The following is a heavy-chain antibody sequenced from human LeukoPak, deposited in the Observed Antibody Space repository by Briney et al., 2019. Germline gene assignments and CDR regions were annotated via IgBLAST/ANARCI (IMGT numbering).Heavy chain of an antibody. J-gene: IGHJ4*02. V-gene: IGHV3-7*01. Sequence: GGSLRLSCAASGFIFSSYWMSWVRQAPGKGLEWVANIKEDGSEKYYVDSVKGRFTISRDNAKNSLYLQMNSLRAEDTAVYYCARDLRGSYWGQGTLVTVSS. CDR2: IKEDGSEK. CDR1: GFIFSSYW. D-gene: IGHD5-12*01. CDR3: ARDLRGSY.